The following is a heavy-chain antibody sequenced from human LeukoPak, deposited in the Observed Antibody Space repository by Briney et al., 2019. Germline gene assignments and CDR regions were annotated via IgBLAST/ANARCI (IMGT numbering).Heavy chain of an antibody. V-gene: IGHV3-30*02. J-gene: IGHJ4*02. CDR3: AKDSRSSWYAFDY. CDR2: IRYDGSNK. CDR1: GFTFSSYG. D-gene: IGHD6-13*01. Sequence: GGSLRLSCATSGFTFSSYGMHWVRQAPGKGLEWVAFIRYDGSNKYYADSVKGRFTISRDNSKNTLYLQMNSLRAEDTAVYYCAKDSRSSWYAFDYWGQGTLVTVSS.